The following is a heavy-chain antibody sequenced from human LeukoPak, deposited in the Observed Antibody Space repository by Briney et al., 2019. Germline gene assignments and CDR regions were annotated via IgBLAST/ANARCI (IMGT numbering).Heavy chain of an antibody. CDR3: ARHGHGNWSDP. Sequence: PSETQSLTCTVSGGSISSSSYYWGWIRQPPGKGLEWIGSIYYSGSTYYNPSLKSRVTISVDTSKNQFSLKLSSVTAADTAVYYCARHGHGNWSDPWGQGTLVTVSS. CDR1: GGSISSSSYY. J-gene: IGHJ5*02. V-gene: IGHV4-39*01. CDR2: IYYSGST.